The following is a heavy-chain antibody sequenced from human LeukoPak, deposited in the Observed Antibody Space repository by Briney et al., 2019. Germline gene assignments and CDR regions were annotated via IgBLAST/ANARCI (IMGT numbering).Heavy chain of an antibody. Sequence: GGSLRLSCAASGFSVSSNYMSCVRQAPGKGLEWVSVIYSGGSTYYADSVKGRFTISRDNSKNTLYLQMKSLRAEDTAVYYCARTDETAPAEDFQHWGQGTLVTVSS. CDR2: IYSGGST. J-gene: IGHJ1*01. V-gene: IGHV3-53*01. CDR3: ARTDETAPAEDFQH. D-gene: IGHD2-21*02. CDR1: GFSVSSNY.